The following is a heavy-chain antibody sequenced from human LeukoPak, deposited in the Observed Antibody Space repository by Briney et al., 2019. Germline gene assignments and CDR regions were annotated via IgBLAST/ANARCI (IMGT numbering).Heavy chain of an antibody. CDR3: ARGGYGYSSSWYVVNY. D-gene: IGHD6-13*01. J-gene: IGHJ4*02. CDR1: GFTVSSNY. Sequence: GGSLRLSCAASGFTVSSNYMSWVRQAPGKGLEWVSVIYSGGSTYYADSVKGRFTISRDNSKNTLYLQMNSLRAEDTAVYYCARGGYGYSSSWYVVNYCGQGTLVTVSS. V-gene: IGHV3-66*01. CDR2: IYSGGST.